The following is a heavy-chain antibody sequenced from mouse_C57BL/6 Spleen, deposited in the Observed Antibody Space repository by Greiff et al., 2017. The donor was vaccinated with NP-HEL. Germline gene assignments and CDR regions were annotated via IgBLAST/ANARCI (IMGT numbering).Heavy chain of an antibody. Sequence: VQLQQSGAELAKPGASVKLSCKASGYTFTSYWMHWVKQRPGQGLEWIGYINPSSGYTKYNQKFKDKATLTADTSSSTAYMQLRSLTYEDSAVYYCARNARAYWGQGTLVTVSA. V-gene: IGHV1-7*01. CDR2: INPSSGYT. J-gene: IGHJ3*01. CDR3: ARNARAY. CDR1: GYTFTSYW.